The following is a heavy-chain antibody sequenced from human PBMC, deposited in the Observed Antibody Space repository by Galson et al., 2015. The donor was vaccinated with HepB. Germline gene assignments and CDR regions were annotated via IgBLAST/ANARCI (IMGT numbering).Heavy chain of an antibody. CDR3: ARAHRQLVGY. V-gene: IGHV3-48*03. J-gene: IGHJ4*02. CDR1: GFMFGSYE. Sequence: SLRLSCAASGFMFGSYEMNRVRQAPGKGLEWVSYISSSSSIIHYADSVKGRFTISRDNAKNSLYLQMNSLRAEDTAVYYCARAHRQLVGYWGQGTLVTVSS. D-gene: IGHD6-13*01. CDR2: ISSSSSII.